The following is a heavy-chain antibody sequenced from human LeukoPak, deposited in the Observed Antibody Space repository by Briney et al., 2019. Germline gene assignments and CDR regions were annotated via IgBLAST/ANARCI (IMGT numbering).Heavy chain of an antibody. D-gene: IGHD3-3*01. V-gene: IGHV1-18*01. CDR3: AREHIRDFWSGYYNPMDY. CDR2: ISAYNGNT. CDR1: GYTFTSYG. Sequence: ASLKVSCKASGYTFTSYGISWVRQAPGQGLDWTGWISAYNGNTNYAQKLQGRVTMTTDTSTSTAYMELRSLRSDDTAVYYCAREHIRDFWSGYYNPMDYWGQGTLVTVSS. J-gene: IGHJ4*02.